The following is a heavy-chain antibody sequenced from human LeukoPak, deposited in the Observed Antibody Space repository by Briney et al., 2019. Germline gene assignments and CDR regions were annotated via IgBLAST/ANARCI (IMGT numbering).Heavy chain of an antibody. Sequence: GGSLRLSCAGSGFIFSNYEMNWVRQAPGKGLQWVAYIGGSGRNVGGSARTIYYADSVKGRFTISRDNAKNSLYLQMDSPRVEDTATYYCANALGGNLIEYWGRGTLVTVSS. CDR2: IGGSGRNVGGSARTI. V-gene: IGHV3-48*03. CDR1: GFIFSNYE. J-gene: IGHJ4*02. D-gene: IGHD1-26*01. CDR3: ANALGGNLIEY.